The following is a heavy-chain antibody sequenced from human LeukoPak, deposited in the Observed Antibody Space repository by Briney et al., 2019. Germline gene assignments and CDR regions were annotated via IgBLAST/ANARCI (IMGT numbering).Heavy chain of an antibody. V-gene: IGHV4-61*02. Sequence: SETLSLTCTVSGGSISSGSYYWSWIRQPAGKGPEWIGRIYTSGSTNYNPSLKSRVTISVDTSKNQFSLKLSSVTAADTAVYYCARDRKVLQQLVTYWYFDLWGRGTLVTVSS. CDR2: IYTSGST. CDR3: ARDRKVLQQLVTYWYFDL. J-gene: IGHJ2*01. D-gene: IGHD6-13*01. CDR1: GGSISSGSYY.